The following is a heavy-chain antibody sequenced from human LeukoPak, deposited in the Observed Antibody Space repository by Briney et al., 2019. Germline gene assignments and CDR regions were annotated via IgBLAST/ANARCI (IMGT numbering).Heavy chain of an antibody. CDR1: GYSFTTSW. D-gene: IGHD6-6*01. CDR2: IYPGDSDA. V-gene: IGHV5-51*01. Sequence: GESLKISCKGSGYSFTTSWIGWVRQMPGKGLEWMGIIYPGDSDARYSPSFQGLVTFSADQSISTAYLQWSSLKASDTAMYYCARPAEYTNSWYLSYWGQGTLVTVSS. J-gene: IGHJ4*02. CDR3: ARPAEYTNSWYLSY.